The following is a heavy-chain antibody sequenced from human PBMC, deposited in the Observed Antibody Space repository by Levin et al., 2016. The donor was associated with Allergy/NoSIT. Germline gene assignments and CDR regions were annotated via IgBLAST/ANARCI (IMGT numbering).Heavy chain of an antibody. CDR2: ISSTSTYI. CDR1: GFTFSSYS. Sequence: GGSLRLSCAASGFTFSSYSMNWVRQAPGKGLEWVSSISSTSTYIYYADSVKGRFTISKDNAKNSLYLQMNSLRAEDTAVYYCAREAIPARDYVGGHDYWGQGTLVTVSS. V-gene: IGHV3-21*01. CDR3: AREAIPARDYVGGHDY. D-gene: IGHD4-17*01. J-gene: IGHJ4*02.